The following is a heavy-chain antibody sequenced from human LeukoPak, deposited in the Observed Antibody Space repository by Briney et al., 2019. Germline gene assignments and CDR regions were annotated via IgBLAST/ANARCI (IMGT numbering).Heavy chain of an antibody. CDR3: ARVRGSSSWSYYYYGMDV. J-gene: IGHJ6*02. CDR2: IYYSGST. CDR1: GGSISSYY. D-gene: IGHD6-13*01. V-gene: IGHV4-59*01. Sequence: SETLSLTCTVSGGSISSYYWSWIRQPPGKGLEWIGYIYYSGSTNYNPSLKSRATISVDTSKNQFSLKLSSVTAADTAVYYCARVRGSSSWSYYYYGMDVWGQGTTVTVSS.